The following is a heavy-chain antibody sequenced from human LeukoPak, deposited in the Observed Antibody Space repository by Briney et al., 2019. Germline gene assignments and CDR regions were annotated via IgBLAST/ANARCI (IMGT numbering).Heavy chain of an antibody. CDR2: IIPILGIA. CDR1: GGTFSSYT. J-gene: IGHJ3*02. Sequence: SVKVSCKASGGTFSSYTVSWVRQAPGQGLEWMGRIIPILGIANYAQKFQGRVTITADKSTSTAYMELSSLRSEDTAVYYCARELITIFGVVIILDAFDIWGQGTMVTVSS. CDR3: ARELITIFGVVIILDAFDI. V-gene: IGHV1-69*04. D-gene: IGHD3-3*01.